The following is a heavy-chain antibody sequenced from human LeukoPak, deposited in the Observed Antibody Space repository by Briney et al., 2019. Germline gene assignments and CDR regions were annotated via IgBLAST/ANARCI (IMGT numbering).Heavy chain of an antibody. D-gene: IGHD6-6*01. V-gene: IGHV4-34*01. Sequence: SETLSLTRAVYGGSFSGYYWSWIRQPPGKGLEWIGEINHSGSTNYNPSLKSRVTISVDTSKNQFSLKLSSVTAADTAAYYCARERGRSSSGTQSHYFDYWGQGTLVTVSS. CDR2: INHSGST. J-gene: IGHJ4*02. CDR3: ARERGRSSSGTQSHYFDY. CDR1: GGSFSGYY.